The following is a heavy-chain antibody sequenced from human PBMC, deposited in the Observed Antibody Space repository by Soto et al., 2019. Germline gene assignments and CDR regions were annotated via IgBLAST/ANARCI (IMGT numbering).Heavy chain of an antibody. CDR3: ASRYCLSTSCFGAGDY. CDR2: IIPLFGTT. J-gene: IGHJ4*02. CDR1: GGTFSSYA. V-gene: IGHV1-69*12. D-gene: IGHD2-2*01. Sequence: QVQLVQSGAEVKKPGSSVKVSCKSSGGTFSSYAISWVRQAPGQGLEWMGGIIPLFGTTSYAPRFQGRVTITADESTSTAYMGLSSLTSEDTAVYFCASRYCLSTSCFGAGDYWGQGALVTVSS.